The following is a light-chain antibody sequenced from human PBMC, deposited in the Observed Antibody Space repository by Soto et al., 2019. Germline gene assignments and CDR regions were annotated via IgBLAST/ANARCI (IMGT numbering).Light chain of an antibody. CDR1: QSVSSSY. CDR2: GAS. V-gene: IGKV3-20*01. CDR3: QQCDYSPPFN. J-gene: IGKJ5*01. Sequence: EIVLTQSPGPLSLSPGERATLSCRASQSVSSSYLAWYQQKPGQAPRLLIYGASNRATGIPDRFIGSGSGTDFTLTISRLEPEDFAVYYCQQCDYSPPFNFGQGTRLEIK.